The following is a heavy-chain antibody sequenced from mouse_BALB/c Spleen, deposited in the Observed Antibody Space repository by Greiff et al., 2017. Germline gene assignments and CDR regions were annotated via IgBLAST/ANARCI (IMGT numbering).Heavy chain of an antibody. CDR1: GFSLTSYD. J-gene: IGHJ1*01. V-gene: IGHV2-9-2*01. CDR3: VRGFQRYFDV. CDR2: IWTGGGT. Sequence: VKLMESGPGLVAPSQSLSITCTVSGFSLTSYDISWIRQPPGKGLEWLGVIWTGGGTNYNSAFMSRLSISKDNSKSQVFLKMNSLQTDDTAIYYCVRGFQRYFDVWGAGTTVTVSS.